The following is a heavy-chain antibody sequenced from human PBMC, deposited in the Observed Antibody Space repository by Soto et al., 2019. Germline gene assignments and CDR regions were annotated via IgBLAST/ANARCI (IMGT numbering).Heavy chain of an antibody. CDR2: IYYSGST. CDR3: AQQYCGGDCYSNFDY. J-gene: IGHJ4*02. D-gene: IGHD2-21*02. Sequence: PSETLSLTCTVSGGSISSGDYYWSWIRQPPGKGLEWIGYIYYSGSTCYNPSLKSRVTISVDTSKNQFSLKLSSVTAADTAVYYCAQQYCGGDCYSNFDYWGQGTLVTVSS. V-gene: IGHV4-30-4*01. CDR1: GGSISSGDYY.